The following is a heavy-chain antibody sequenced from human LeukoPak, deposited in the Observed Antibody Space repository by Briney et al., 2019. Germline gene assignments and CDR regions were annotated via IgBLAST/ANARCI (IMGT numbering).Heavy chain of an antibody. J-gene: IGHJ4*02. CDR1: GFTFSSYW. Sequence: AGGSLRLSCAASGFTFSSYWMSWVRQAPGKGLEWVANIKQDGSEKYYVDSVKGRFTISRDNAKNSLYLQMNSLRAEDTAVYYCARVVSTNRGSGFGALFTTAPYFDYWGQGTLVTVSS. D-gene: IGHD3-10*01. V-gene: IGHV3-7*01. CDR3: ARVVSTNRGSGFGALFTTAPYFDY. CDR2: IKQDGSEK.